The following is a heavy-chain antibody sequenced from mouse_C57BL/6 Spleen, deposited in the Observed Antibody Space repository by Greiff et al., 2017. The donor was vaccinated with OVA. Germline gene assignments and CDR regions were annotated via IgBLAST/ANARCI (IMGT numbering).Heavy chain of an antibody. V-gene: IGHV5-9-1*02. CDR3: TRPTAQATFDY. D-gene: IGHD3-2*02. J-gene: IGHJ2*01. Sequence: EVKVVESGEGLVKPGGSLKLSCAASGFTFSSYAMSWVRQTPEKRLEWVAYISSGGDYIYYADTVKGRFTISRDNARNTLYLQMSSLKSEDTAMYYCTRPTAQATFDYWGQGTTLTVSS. CDR1: GFTFSSYA. CDR2: ISSGGDYI.